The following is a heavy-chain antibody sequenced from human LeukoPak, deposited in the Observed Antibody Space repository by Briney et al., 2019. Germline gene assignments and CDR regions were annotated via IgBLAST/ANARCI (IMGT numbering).Heavy chain of an antibody. CDR3: ARRWPRIQLSLVDYYYGMDV. Sequence: ASVKVSCKASGYTFTGYYMHWVRQAPGQGLEWMGWINPNSGGTNYAQKFQGRVTVTRDTSISTAYMELSRLRSDDTAVYYCARRWPRIQLSLVDYYYGMDVWGQGTTVTVSS. CDR1: GYTFTGYY. J-gene: IGHJ6*02. CDR2: INPNSGGT. D-gene: IGHD5-18*01. V-gene: IGHV1-2*02.